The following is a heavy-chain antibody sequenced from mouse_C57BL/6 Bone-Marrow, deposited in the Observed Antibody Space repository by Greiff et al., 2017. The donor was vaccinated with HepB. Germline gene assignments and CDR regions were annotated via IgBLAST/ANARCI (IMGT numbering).Heavy chain of an antibody. Sequence: VQLQQSGPELVKPGASVKISCKASGYTFTDYYINWVKQRPGQGLEWIGWIFPGSGSTYYNEKFKGKATLTVDKSSSTAYVLLSSLTSEDSAVYFCARFSYDYDEGFAYWGQGTLVTVSA. J-gene: IGHJ3*01. CDR2: IFPGSGST. D-gene: IGHD2-4*01. CDR1: GYTFTDYY. V-gene: IGHV1-75*01. CDR3: ARFSYDYDEGFAY.